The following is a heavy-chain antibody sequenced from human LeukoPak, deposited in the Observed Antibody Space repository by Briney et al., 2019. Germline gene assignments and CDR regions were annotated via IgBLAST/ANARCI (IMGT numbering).Heavy chain of an antibody. V-gene: IGHV4-4*02. Sequence: PSGTPSLTCAVSGGSISSSNWWSWVRQPPGKGLEWIGEIYHSGSTNYNPSLKSRVTISVDKSKNQFSLKLSSVTAADTAMYYCARTYSIGWSLGVFDIWGQGTMVTVSS. CDR1: GGSISSSNW. CDR2: IYHSGST. D-gene: IGHD6-19*01. CDR3: ARTYSIGWSLGVFDI. J-gene: IGHJ3*02.